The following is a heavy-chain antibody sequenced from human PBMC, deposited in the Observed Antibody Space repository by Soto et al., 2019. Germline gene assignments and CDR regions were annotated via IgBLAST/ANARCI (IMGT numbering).Heavy chain of an antibody. CDR3: ARQGYSYGFYFYYGLDV. D-gene: IGHD5-18*01. CDR1: GYSFTSSR. Sequence: GESLKISCKASGYSFTSSRIAWVRQMPGKGLEWMGRIDPGDSYTNYSLSFQGHVTISADKSINTAYLQWSSLKASDTAMYYCARQGYSYGFYFYYGLDVWGQGTTVTVSS. CDR2: IDPGDSYT. J-gene: IGHJ6*02. V-gene: IGHV5-10-1*01.